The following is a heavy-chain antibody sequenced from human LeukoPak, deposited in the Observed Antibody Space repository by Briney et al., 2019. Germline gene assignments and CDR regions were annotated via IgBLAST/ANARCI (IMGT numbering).Heavy chain of an antibody. Sequence: GGSLRLSCAASGFTFSSYSMNWVRQAPGKGLEWVSSISSSSSYIYYADSVKGRFTISRDNAKNSLYLQMNSLRAEDTAVYYCARMERYYGSGILRVDYYYGMDVWGQGTTVTVSS. J-gene: IGHJ6*02. CDR1: GFTFSSYS. CDR3: ARMERYYGSGILRVDYYYGMDV. V-gene: IGHV3-21*01. D-gene: IGHD3-10*01. CDR2: ISSSSSYI.